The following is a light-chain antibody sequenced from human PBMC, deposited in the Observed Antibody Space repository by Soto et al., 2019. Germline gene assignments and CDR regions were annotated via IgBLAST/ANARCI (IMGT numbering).Light chain of an antibody. Sequence: EIVLTQSPGTLSLSPGERATLSCRASQSVSSSYLALYQQKPCQAPRLLIYGASTRAAGIPDRFSGSGSGTEFTLTITRLEPEDSAVYFCQQYTGPPTTFGQGTRLEIK. CDR2: GAS. CDR1: QSVSSSY. CDR3: QQYTGPPTT. J-gene: IGKJ5*01. V-gene: IGKV3-20*01.